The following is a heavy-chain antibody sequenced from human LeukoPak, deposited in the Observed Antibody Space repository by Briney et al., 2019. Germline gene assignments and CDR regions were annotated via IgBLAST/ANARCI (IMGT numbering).Heavy chain of an antibody. CDR1: GGSISSSSYY. CDR2: IYYSGST. V-gene: IGHV4-39*07. J-gene: IGHJ4*02. Sequence: SETLSLTCTVSGGSISSSSYYWGWIRQPPGKGLEWIGSIYYSGSTYYNPSLKSRVTISVDTSKNQFSLKLSSVTAADTAVYYCARDPGAMVRGVIVDYWGQGTLVTVSS. D-gene: IGHD3-10*01. CDR3: ARDPGAMVRGVIVDY.